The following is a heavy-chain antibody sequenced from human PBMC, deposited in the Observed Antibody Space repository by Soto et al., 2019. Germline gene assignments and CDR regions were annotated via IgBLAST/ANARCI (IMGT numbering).Heavy chain of an antibody. J-gene: IGHJ4*02. D-gene: IGHD2-21*01. CDR3: TKALPGGDLAY. Sequence: GGSLRLSCAASGFTFSNAWMNWVRQAPGKGLEWVGRIKSKPDGGATDYAAPVKGRFIISRDDSKNTLYLQMNSLKIEDTAFYYCTKALPGGDLAYWGRGTLVPVPS. CDR1: GFTFSNAW. V-gene: IGHV3-15*07. CDR2: IKSKPDGGAT.